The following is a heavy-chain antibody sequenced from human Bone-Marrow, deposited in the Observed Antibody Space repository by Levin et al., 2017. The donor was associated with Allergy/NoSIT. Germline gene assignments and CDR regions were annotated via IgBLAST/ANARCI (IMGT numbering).Heavy chain of an antibody. CDR1: GGSIRSSY. CDR3: ARDVSVHCSSTSCYTGWFDP. D-gene: IGHD2-2*02. J-gene: IGHJ5*02. V-gene: IGHV4-59*01. CDR2: IYYSGST. Sequence: SQTLSLPCTVSGGSIRSSYWSWIRQPPGKGLEWIGYIYYSGSTNYNPSLKSRVTISVDTSKNQFSLKLSSVTAADTAVYYCARDVSVHCSSTSCYTGWFDPWGQGTLVTVSS.